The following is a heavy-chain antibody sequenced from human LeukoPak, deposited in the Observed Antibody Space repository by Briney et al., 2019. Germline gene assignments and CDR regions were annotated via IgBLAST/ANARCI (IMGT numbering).Heavy chain of an antibody. CDR1: GGSFSGYY. CDR3: ARPLTSGSGSYYSYFDY. V-gene: IGHV4-34*01. D-gene: IGHD1-26*01. Sequence: PSETLSLTCAVYGGSFSGYYWSWIRQPPGKGLEWIGEINHSGSTNYNPSLKSRVTISVDTSKNQLSLKLSSVTAADTAVYYCARPLTSGSGSYYSYFDYWGQGTLVTVSS. J-gene: IGHJ4*02. CDR2: INHSGST.